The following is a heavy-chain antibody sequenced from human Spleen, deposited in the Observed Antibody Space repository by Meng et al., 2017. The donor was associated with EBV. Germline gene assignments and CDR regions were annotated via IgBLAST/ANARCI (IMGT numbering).Heavy chain of an antibody. CDR2: ISIYTGGT. Sequence: QVQLWQSGVEVKKPGASVKVSCKAPGYIFGNYGISWVRQAPGQGLEWMGWISIYTGGTNYAQKFQGRVTMTADTSTSTAYMELTSLKSDDTAVYYCSREESGYVVPRGDLANLDNWGRGTLVTVSS. V-gene: IGHV1-18*01. CDR1: GYIFGNYG. J-gene: IGHJ4*02. CDR3: SREESGYVVPRGDLANLDN. D-gene: IGHD5-12*01.